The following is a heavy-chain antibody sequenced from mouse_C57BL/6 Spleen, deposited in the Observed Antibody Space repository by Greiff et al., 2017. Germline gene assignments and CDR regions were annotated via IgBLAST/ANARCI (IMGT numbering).Heavy chain of an antibody. V-gene: IGHV2-5*01. J-gene: IGHJ4*01. CDR2: IWRGGST. D-gene: IGHD2-4*01. CDR1: GFSLTSYG. CDR3: AKNDYDAHYAMDY. Sequence: VKVVESGPGLVQPSQSLSITCTVSGFSLTSYGVHWVRQSPGKGLEWLGVIWRGGSTDYNAAFMSRLSITKDNSKSQVFFKMNSLQADDTAINYCAKNDYDAHYAMDYWGQGTSVTVSS.